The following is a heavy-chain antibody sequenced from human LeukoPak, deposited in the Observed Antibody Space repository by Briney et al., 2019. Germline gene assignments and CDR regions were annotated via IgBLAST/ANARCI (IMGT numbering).Heavy chain of an antibody. CDR1: GFTFSSYR. CDR2: ISSSSSYI. D-gene: IGHD3-16*01. V-gene: IGHV3-21*01. CDR3: ARDGGRYDRLDY. J-gene: IGHJ4*02. Sequence: GGSLRLSCAASGFTFSSYRMNWVRQAPGKGLEWVSSISSSSSYIYYADSVKGRFTISRDNAKNSLYLQMNSLRAEDTAVYYCARDGGRYDRLDYWGQGTLVTVSS.